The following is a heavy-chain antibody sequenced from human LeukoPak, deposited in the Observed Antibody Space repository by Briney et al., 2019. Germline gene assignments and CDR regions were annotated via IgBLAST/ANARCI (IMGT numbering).Heavy chain of an antibody. CDR3: ARHGTTFKGVVVPAATPF. D-gene: IGHD2-2*01. CDR1: GYSFTSYW. V-gene: IGHV5-51*01. CDR2: IYPGDSDT. Sequence: GESLKISCKGSGYSFTSYWIGWVRQMPGKGLEWMGIIYPGDSDTRYSPSFQGQVTISADKSISTAYLQWSSLKASDTAMYYCARHGTTFKGVVVPAATPFWGQGTLVTVSS. J-gene: IGHJ4*02.